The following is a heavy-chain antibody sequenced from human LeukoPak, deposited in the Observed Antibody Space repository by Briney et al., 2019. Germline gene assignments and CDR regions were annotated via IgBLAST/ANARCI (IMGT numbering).Heavy chain of an antibody. Sequence: GGSLRLSCAASGFTFSSYAMHWVRQAPGKGLEWVAVISYDGSNKYYADSVKGRFTISRDNSKNTLYLQMNSLRAEDTAVYYCARFSGSYTLTPFDYWGQGTLVTVSS. CDR1: GFTFSSYA. CDR3: ARFSGSYTLTPFDY. D-gene: IGHD1-26*01. J-gene: IGHJ4*02. CDR2: ISYDGSNK. V-gene: IGHV3-30-3*01.